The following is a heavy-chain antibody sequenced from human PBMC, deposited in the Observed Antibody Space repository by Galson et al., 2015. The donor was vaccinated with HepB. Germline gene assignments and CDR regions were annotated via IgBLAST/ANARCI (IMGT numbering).Heavy chain of an antibody. J-gene: IGHJ4*02. Sequence: SLRLSCAASGFTFSSYSMNWVRQAPGKGLEWVSSISSSSSYIYYADSVKGRFTISRDNAKNSLHLQMNSLKTEDTAVYYCTRGRVSYYDSSGYYVAYYFDYWGQGTLVTVSS. CDR3: TRGRVSYYDSSGYYVAYYFDY. V-gene: IGHV3-21*03. CDR2: ISSSSSYI. CDR1: GFTFSSYS. D-gene: IGHD3-22*01.